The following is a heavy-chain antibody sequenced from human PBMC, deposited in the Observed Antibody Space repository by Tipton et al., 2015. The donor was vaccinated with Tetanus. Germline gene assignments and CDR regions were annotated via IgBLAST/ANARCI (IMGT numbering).Heavy chain of an antibody. Sequence: TLSLTCTVSGGSISSYYWSWIRQPPGKGLEWIGYIYYSGSTNYNPSLKSRVTISVDTSKNQFSLKLSSVTAADTAVYYCARAEGQLEPRGYYYCGMDVWGQGTTVPVSS. V-gene: IGHV4-59*01. CDR1: GGSISSYY. D-gene: IGHD1-1*01. CDR3: ARAEGQLEPRGYYYCGMDV. CDR2: IYYSGST. J-gene: IGHJ6*02.